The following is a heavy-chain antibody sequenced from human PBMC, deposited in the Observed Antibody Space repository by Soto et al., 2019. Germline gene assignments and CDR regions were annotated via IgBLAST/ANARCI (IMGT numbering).Heavy chain of an antibody. CDR3: ARALDYGDYVSAFDI. Sequence: GGSLRLSCAASGFTFSSYWMSWVRQAPGKGLEWVANIKQDGSEKYYVDSVKGRFTISRDNAKNSLYLQMNSLRAEDTAVYYCARALDYGDYVSAFDIWGQGTMVTVSS. D-gene: IGHD4-17*01. CDR2: IKQDGSEK. V-gene: IGHV3-7*01. CDR1: GFTFSSYW. J-gene: IGHJ3*02.